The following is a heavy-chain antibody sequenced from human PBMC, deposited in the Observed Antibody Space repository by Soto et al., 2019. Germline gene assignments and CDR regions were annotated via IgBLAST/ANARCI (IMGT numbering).Heavy chain of an antibody. CDR2: IRSRANNFAT. Sequence: PGVSLRISCAASGFIFSGSAIHWVRQASGEGLEWVGRIRSRANNFATSSAASVKGRFTFSRDDSKNTAYLQMNTLKPEDTAVYYCARGQGAAIGDYYYHGMDVWGQGTTVTVSS. V-gene: IGHV3-73*01. J-gene: IGHJ6*02. CDR1: GFIFSGSA. CDR3: ARGQGAAIGDYYYHGMDV. D-gene: IGHD2-2*02.